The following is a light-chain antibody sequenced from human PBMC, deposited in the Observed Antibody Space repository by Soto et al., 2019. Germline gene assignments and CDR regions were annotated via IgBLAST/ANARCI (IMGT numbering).Light chain of an antibody. Sequence: EIVMTQSPATLSVSPGERATLSCRASQSVSSNLAWYQQKPGQAPRLLIYGASTRAPGIPARFSGSGSGTEFTLTISSLQSEDFAIYSCQQSINWPFTFGPGPKVDI. CDR1: QSVSSN. V-gene: IGKV3-15*01. CDR2: GAS. CDR3: QQSINWPFT. J-gene: IGKJ3*01.